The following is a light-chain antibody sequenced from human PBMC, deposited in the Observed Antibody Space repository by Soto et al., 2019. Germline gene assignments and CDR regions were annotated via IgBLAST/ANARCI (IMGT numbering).Light chain of an antibody. CDR1: QSISNY. CDR2: AAS. Sequence: DIQMTQSPSSLSASVGDRVTITCRASQSISNYLNWYHQKPGKAPKLLIYAASSLKSGVPTRFSGSGSGTDFTLTISSLKPEDFATYYCQQSDSTPRPFGQGTNREIK. V-gene: IGKV1-39*01. J-gene: IGKJ2*01. CDR3: QQSDSTPRP.